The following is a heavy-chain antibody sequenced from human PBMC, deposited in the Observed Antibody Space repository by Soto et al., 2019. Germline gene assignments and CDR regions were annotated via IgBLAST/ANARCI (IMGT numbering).Heavy chain of an antibody. V-gene: IGHV3-21*01. D-gene: IGHD2-8*01. CDR2: ITSGSSFI. J-gene: IGHJ6*02. Sequence: LRLSCVGSAFTFSSYSLNWVRQAPGKGLEWVSSITSGSSFIDYADSVKGRFTISRDDAKNSLFLQMSSLRADDTAVYYCARSQRNGAMDVWSQGTTVTVSS. CDR3: ARSQRNGAMDV. CDR1: AFTFSSYS.